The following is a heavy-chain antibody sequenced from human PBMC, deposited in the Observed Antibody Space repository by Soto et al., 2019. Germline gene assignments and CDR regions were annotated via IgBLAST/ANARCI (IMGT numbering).Heavy chain of an antibody. CDR1: GGSFSGYY. V-gene: IGHV4-34*01. CDR3: GRGGWGRSHFDY. CDR2: INHSGST. Sequence: QVQLQQWGAGLLKPSETLSLTCAVYGGSFSGYYWSWIRQPPGKGLEWIGEINHSGSTNYNPSLTSRVTISLDTSKNQFSLKLSSVTAADTAVYYCGRGGWGRSHFDYWGQGTLVTVSS. J-gene: IGHJ4*02. D-gene: IGHD7-27*01.